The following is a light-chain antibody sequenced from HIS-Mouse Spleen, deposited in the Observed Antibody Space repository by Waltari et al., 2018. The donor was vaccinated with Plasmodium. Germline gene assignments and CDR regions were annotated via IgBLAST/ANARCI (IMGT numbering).Light chain of an antibody. V-gene: IGLV2-11*01. J-gene: IGLJ2*01. CDR2: DVS. Sequence: QSALTQPRSVSGSPGQSVTISCTGTSSDVGGYNYVSWYQQHPGQAPKLMIDDVSKRPSGVPDRFSGSKSGNTASLTISGLQAEDEADYYCCSYAGSYTLVFGGGTKLTVL. CDR1: SSDVGGYNY. CDR3: CSYAGSYTLV.